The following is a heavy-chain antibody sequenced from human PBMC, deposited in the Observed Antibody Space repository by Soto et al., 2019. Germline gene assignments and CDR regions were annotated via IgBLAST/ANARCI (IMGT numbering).Heavy chain of an antibody. D-gene: IGHD6-6*01. J-gene: IGHJ6*02. Sequence: GESLKISCEGSGFSFSKYTVGWVRQIPGKGLEWMGIIHPGDSDTRYSPSFQGHVTISADKSISTAYLQWSSLKASDTAMYYCARPSSSSSYYGMDVWGQGTTVTVSS. V-gene: IGHV5-51*01. CDR1: GFSFSKYT. CDR3: ARPSSSSSYYGMDV. CDR2: IHPGDSDT.